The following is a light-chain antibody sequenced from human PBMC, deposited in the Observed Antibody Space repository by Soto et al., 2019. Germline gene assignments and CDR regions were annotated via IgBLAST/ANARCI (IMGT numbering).Light chain of an antibody. J-gene: IGLJ2*01. CDR3: SSYTTSSTVV. Sequence: QSALTQPASVSGSPGQSITISCTGTSSDVGGYNYVCWYQQHPGKAPKLIIHEVSNRPSGVSHRFSGSKSGNTASLSISGPQAEDEADYYCSSYTTSSTVVFGGGTQLTVL. CDR2: EVS. V-gene: IGLV2-14*01. CDR1: SSDVGGYNY.